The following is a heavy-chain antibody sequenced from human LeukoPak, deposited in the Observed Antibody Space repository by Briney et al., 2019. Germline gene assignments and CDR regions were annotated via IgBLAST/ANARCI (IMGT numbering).Heavy chain of an antibody. D-gene: IGHD1-26*01. J-gene: IGHJ4*02. V-gene: IGHV4-4*02. CDR3: ARDIGSYLPLGCFDY. CDR2: IYHSGST. Sequence: SGTLSLTCAVSGGSISSSNWWSWVRQPPGKGLEWIGEIYHSGSTNFNPSLKSRVTISVDTSKNQFSLKLSSVTAADTAVYYCARDIGSYLPLGCFDYWGQGTLVTVSS. CDR1: GGSISSSNW.